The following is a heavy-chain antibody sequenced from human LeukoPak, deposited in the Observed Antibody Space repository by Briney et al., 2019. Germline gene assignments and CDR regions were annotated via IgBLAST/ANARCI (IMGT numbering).Heavy chain of an antibody. CDR2: INHGGST. V-gene: IGHV4-34*01. J-gene: IGHJ3*02. CDR1: GESFSGYY. CDR3: ARSSTIFDAFDI. Sequence: SETLSLTCAVYGESFSGYYWSWIRQPPGMGLEWIGEINHGGSTNYNPSLKSRVTISVDTSKNQFSLKLSSVTAADTAVYYCARSSTIFDAFDIWGQGTMVTVSS. D-gene: IGHD3-3*01.